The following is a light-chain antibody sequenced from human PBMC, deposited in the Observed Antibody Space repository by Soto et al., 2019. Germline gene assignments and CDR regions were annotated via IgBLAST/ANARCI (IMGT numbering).Light chain of an antibody. CDR3: SSYTSSGTLL. V-gene: IGLV2-14*01. Sequence: QSVLTQPASVSGSPGQSITISCTGTSSDVGGYNYVSWYQQHPGKAPKLMIYEVSNRPSGVSNRFSGSKSGNTASLTISGLQAEDEDDYYCSSYTSSGTLLFGGGTKLTVL. CDR2: EVS. J-gene: IGLJ3*02. CDR1: SSDVGGYNY.